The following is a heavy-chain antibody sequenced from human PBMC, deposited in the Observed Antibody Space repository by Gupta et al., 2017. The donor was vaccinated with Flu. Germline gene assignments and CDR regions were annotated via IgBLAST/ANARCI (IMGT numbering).Heavy chain of an antibody. V-gene: IGHV1-69*08. CDR1: GGTFSSYT. CDR2: VIPILGMT. D-gene: IGHD3-16*01. J-gene: IGHJ4*02. Sequence: QLQLVQSGAEVKKPGSSVKASCKASGGTFSSYTFSGVRQAPGQGPEGIGRVIPILGMTDYAQKFQGRVTITADKSTNAAYMEMRSLRSEDTAIYYCARDRGSPYYFDYWGQGTLVTVSS. CDR3: ARDRGSPYYFDY.